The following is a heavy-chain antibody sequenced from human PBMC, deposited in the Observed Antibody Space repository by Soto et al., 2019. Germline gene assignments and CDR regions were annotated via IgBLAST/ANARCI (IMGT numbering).Heavy chain of an antibody. CDR1: GYTFTGYY. J-gene: IGHJ3*02. V-gene: IGHV1-2*04. Sequence: ASVKVSCKASGYTFTGYYMHWVRQAPGQGLEWMGWINPNSGGTNYAQKFQGWVTMTRDTSISTAYMELSRLRSDDTAVYYCARDQRKYYGSGSYYKVDAFDIWGQGTMVTVSS. CDR2: INPNSGGT. CDR3: ARDQRKYYGSGSYYKVDAFDI. D-gene: IGHD3-10*01.